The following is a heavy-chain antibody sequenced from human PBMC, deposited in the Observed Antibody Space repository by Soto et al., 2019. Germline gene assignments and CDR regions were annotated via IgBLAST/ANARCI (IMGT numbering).Heavy chain of an antibody. J-gene: IGHJ6*02. D-gene: IGHD3-10*01. V-gene: IGHV4-59*02. CDR2: IYNSGST. CDR1: GDSVSRYY. CDR3: ARAPTYSYGSGTPYYFYAMDV. Sequence: PSETLSLTCTVSGDSVSRYYWNWIRQPPGKGLEWIGYIYNSGSTNYNPSLKSRVTISVDTSKNQFSLTLTSVTAADTAVYYCARAPTYSYGSGTPYYFYAMDVWGQGDTVTVSS.